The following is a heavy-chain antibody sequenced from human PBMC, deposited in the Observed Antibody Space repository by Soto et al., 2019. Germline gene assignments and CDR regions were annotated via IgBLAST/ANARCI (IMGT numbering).Heavy chain of an antibody. Sequence: EASVKVSCKASGFIFTSFDINWVRQATGQGLEWMGWMNPNTGNAGHEHKFQGRVTMTRNTSITTAYMELSNLTSEDTAVYYCARGRLMGTADSWGQGTLVTVSS. CDR1: GFIFTSFD. CDR3: ARGRLMGTADS. V-gene: IGHV1-8*01. J-gene: IGHJ4*02. CDR2: MNPNTGNA. D-gene: IGHD1-7*01.